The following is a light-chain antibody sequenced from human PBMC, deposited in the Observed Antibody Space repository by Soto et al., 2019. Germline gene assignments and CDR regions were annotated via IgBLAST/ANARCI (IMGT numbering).Light chain of an antibody. CDR1: QSISSY. V-gene: IGKV1-39*01. J-gene: IGKJ4*01. CDR2: AAS. CDR3: QQSYSTPLT. Sequence: DIQMTQSPSSLSASVGDRVTITCRASQSISSYLNWYQQKPAKAPKLLIYAASSLQSGVPSRFSGSGSGTDFTLTISSLQPEDFATYYCQQSYSTPLTFGGGTKVDSK.